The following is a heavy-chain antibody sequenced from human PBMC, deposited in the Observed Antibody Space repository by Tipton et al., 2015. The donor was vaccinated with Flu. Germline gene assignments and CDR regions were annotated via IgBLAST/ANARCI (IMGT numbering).Heavy chain of an antibody. CDR3: ARAAGYPDY. V-gene: IGHV3-74*01. Sequence: AVSGFTFSGYWMHWVRQAPGKGLVWVSRISTDGSTPYYADSVKGRFTISRDNAKNTLYLQMNSLRAEDTAVYYCARAAGYPDYWGQGTLVTVSS. CDR2: ISTDGSTP. D-gene: IGHD6-13*01. J-gene: IGHJ4*02. CDR1: GFTFSGYW.